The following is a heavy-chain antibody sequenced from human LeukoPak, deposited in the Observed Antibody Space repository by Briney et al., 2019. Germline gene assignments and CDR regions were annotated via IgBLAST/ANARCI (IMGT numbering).Heavy chain of an antibody. CDR2: ISARGVST. J-gene: IGHJ4*02. D-gene: IGHD5-12*01. Sequence: GGSLRLSCTASGFTFDTYAMNWVRQAPGKGLEWVSGISARGVSTYYADSVKGRFNISRDNSKNTLFLQMYSLGAADTAVYYCAKERAGYSGARGFDCWGQGTLVTVSS. V-gene: IGHV3-23*01. CDR3: AKERAGYSGARGFDC. CDR1: GFTFDTYA.